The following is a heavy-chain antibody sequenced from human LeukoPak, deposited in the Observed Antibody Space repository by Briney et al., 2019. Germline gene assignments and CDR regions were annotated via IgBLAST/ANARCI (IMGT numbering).Heavy chain of an antibody. CDR3: ARGLAYYYDSSGYYAKWYYDYYMDV. CDR2: IIPIFGTA. CDR1: GGTFSSYA. Sequence: ASVKVSCKASGGTFSSYAISWVRQAPGQGLEWMGRIIPIFGTANYAQKFQGRVTMTTDESTSTAYMELSSLRSEDTAVYYCARGLAYYYDSSGYYAKWYYDYYMDVWRKETTVTV. D-gene: IGHD3-22*01. J-gene: IGHJ6*03. V-gene: IGHV1-69*05.